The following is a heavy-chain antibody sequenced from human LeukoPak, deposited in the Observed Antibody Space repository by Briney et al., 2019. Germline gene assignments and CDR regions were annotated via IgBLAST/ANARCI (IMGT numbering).Heavy chain of an antibody. V-gene: IGHV3-23*01. D-gene: IGHD4-11*01. CDR3: AKGGGETTVEVSAAGVFQY. Sequence: PGGSLRLSCGAPGFTFSNYIMSWVRQGPGKGLEWISGISGTTGKTYYADSVKGRFSVSRDNSKNTLYLQMDRLRAEDTAVYYCAKGGGETTVEVSAAGVFQYWGQGTLVTVSS. J-gene: IGHJ4*02. CDR1: GFTFSNYI. CDR2: ISGTTGKT.